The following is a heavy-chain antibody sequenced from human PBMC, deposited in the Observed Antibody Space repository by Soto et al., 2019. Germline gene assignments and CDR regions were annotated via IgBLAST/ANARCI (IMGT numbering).Heavy chain of an antibody. CDR3: AKGAQYIVVVPAAKLNYYYYGMDV. CDR2: ISGSGGST. V-gene: IGHV3-23*01. J-gene: IGHJ6*02. D-gene: IGHD2-2*01. Sequence: GGSLRLSCAASGFTFSSYAMSWVRQAPGKGLEWVSAISGSGGSTYYADSVKGRFTISRDNSKNTLYLQMNSLRAEDTAVYYCAKGAQYIVVVPAAKLNYYYYGMDVWGQGTTVTVSS. CDR1: GFTFSSYA.